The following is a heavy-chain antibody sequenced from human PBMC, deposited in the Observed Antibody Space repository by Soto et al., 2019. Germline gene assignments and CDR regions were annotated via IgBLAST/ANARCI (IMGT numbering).Heavy chain of an antibody. J-gene: IGHJ4*02. CDR3: EAAAVAGTERYFDY. CDR2: IIPIIGIA. CDR1: GGTFSSYT. Sequence: QVQLVQSGAEVKKPGASVKVSCKASGGTFSSYTISWVRQAPGQGLEWMGRIIPIIGIANYAQKFQGRVTITADKSSSTAYMELRRLRSEDTAVYYCEAAAVAGTERYFDYWGQGTLVTVSS. V-gene: IGHV1-69*02. D-gene: IGHD6-19*01.